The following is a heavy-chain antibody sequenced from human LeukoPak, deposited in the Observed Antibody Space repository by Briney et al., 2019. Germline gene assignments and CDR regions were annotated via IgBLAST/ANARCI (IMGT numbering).Heavy chain of an antibody. CDR1: GFTFSSYA. D-gene: IGHD3/OR15-3a*01. CDR2: ISYDGSNK. J-gene: IGHJ4*01. V-gene: IGHV3-30*04. CDR3: ARDSGFSGTQRGEY. Sequence: GGSLRLSCAASGFTFSSYAMHWVRQAPGKGLEWVAVISYDGSNKYYTDSVKGRFTISRDNSKNTLYLQMNSLRSEDTAVYFCARDSGFSGTQRGEYWGHGTLVTVSS.